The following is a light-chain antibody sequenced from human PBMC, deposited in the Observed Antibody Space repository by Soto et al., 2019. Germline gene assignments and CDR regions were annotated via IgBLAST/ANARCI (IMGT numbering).Light chain of an antibody. V-gene: IGLV2-23*02. Sequence: QSALTQPASASGTPGQTVTITCTGTSCDIGSNSLVSWYQQFPGNAPKVIIYAVNHRPTGVSDRFSGSKSGTAASVTIYVLQAEDAADYCCVSCATSSRPGLFGGGTKLTVL. CDR3: VSCATSSRPGL. CDR1: SCDIGSNSL. CDR2: AVN. J-gene: IGLJ2*01.